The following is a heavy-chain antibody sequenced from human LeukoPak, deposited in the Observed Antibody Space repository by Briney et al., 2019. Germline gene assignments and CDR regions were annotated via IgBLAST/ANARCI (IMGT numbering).Heavy chain of an antibody. J-gene: IGHJ5*02. CDR2: ISSSSSYI. CDR3: AAGVNWFDP. CDR1: GFTFDDYG. Sequence: SGGSLRLSCAASGFTFDDYGMSWDRQVPGKGLEWVSSISSSSSYIYYADSVKGRFTISRDNAKNSLYLQMNSLRAEDTAVYYCAAGVNWFDPWGQGTLVTVSS. V-gene: IGHV3-21*01.